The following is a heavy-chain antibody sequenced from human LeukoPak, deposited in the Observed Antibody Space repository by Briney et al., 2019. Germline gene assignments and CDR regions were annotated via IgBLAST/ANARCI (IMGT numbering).Heavy chain of an antibody. CDR2: INPNSGGT. CDR3: ARDKQLDWAHYYYYYMDV. Sequence: ASVKVSCKASGYTFTGYYIHWVRQAPGQGLEWMGWINPNSGGTKYAQKFQGRVTMTRDTSISTVYMELSRLRSDDTAVYNCARDKQLDWAHYYYYYMDVWGKGTTVTISS. D-gene: IGHD1-1*01. V-gene: IGHV1-2*02. J-gene: IGHJ6*03. CDR1: GYTFTGYY.